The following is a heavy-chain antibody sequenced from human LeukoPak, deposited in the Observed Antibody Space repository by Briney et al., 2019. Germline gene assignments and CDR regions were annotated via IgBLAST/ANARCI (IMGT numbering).Heavy chain of an antibody. D-gene: IGHD5-18*01. V-gene: IGHV4-59*12. CDR1: GGSISSYY. CDR2: IYYSGST. CDR3: ARDLNSYGSSPGY. J-gene: IGHJ4*02. Sequence: SETLSPTCTVSGGSISSYYWSWIRQPPGKGLEWIGYIYYSGSTYYNPSLKSRVTISVDKSKNQFSLKLSSVTAADTAVYYCARDLNSYGSSPGYWGQGTLVTVSS.